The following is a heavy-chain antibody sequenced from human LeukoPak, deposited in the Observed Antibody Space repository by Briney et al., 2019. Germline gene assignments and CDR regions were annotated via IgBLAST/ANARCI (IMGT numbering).Heavy chain of an antibody. CDR1: GGTFSSYA. CDR3: ARDRASSWYSYAFDI. J-gene: IGHJ3*02. CDR2: IIPIFGTA. V-gene: IGHV1-69*06. D-gene: IGHD6-13*01. Sequence: ASVKVSCKASGGTFSSYAISWVRQTPGQGLEWMGGIIPIFGTANYAQKFQGRVTITADKSTSTAYMELSSLRSEDTAVYYCARDRASSWYSYAFDIWGQGTMVTVSS.